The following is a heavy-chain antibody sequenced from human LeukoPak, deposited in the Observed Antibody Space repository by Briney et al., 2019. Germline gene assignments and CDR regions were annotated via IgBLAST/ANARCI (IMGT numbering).Heavy chain of an antibody. CDR1: VVALSTYY. V-gene: IGHV4-59*01. CDR3: ARDRPGGSSFDY. J-gene: IGHJ4*02. CDR2: IDYSGST. D-gene: IGHD3-16*01. Sequence: SETLSLTCTLSVVALSTYYLSWIRRPPSTELRWIGYIDYSGSTNYTPSLNSPVTISLYTSKNQFTMYLSSVTAADTAVYYCARDRPGGSSFDYWGQGTLVTVSS.